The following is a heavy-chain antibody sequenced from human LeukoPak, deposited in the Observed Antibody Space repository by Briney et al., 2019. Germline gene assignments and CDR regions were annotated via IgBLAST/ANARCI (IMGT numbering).Heavy chain of an antibody. J-gene: IGHJ5*02. V-gene: IGHV1-69*13. CDR1: GGTFSSYA. CDR3: VQGGAIGYCSGGSCYGSSNWFDP. CDR2: IIPIFGTA. Sequence: GASVKVSCKASGGTFSSYAISWVRQAPGQGLGWMGGIIPIFGTANYAQKFQGRVTITADESTSTAYMELSSLRSEDTAVYYCVQGGAIGYCSGGSCYGSSNWFDPWGQGTLVTVSS. D-gene: IGHD2-15*01.